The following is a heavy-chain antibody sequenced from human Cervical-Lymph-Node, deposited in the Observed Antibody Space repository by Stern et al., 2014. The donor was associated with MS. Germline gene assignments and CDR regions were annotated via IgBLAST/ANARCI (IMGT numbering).Heavy chain of an antibody. V-gene: IGHV3-33*01. Sequence: VQLVESGGGVVQPGRSLRLSCAASGFTFSSYGMHWVRPAPGKGLEWVAVIWYDGSNKYYADSVKGRFTISRDNSKNTLYLQMNSLRAEDTAVYYCARARSSPPYSSSWFDYWGQGTLVTVSS. D-gene: IGHD6-13*01. CDR3: ARARSSPPYSSSWFDY. J-gene: IGHJ4*02. CDR2: IWYDGSNK. CDR1: GFTFSSYG.